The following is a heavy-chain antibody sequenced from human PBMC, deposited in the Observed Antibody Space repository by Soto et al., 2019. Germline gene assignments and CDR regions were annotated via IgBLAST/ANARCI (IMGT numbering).Heavy chain of an antibody. Sequence: QVQLVESGGGVVQPGRSLRLSCAASGFTFSSYGMHWVRQAPGKGLEWVAVISYDGSNKYYADSVKGRFTISRDNSKNTLYLQMNSRRAEDPAVYSCAKGPAIVFVPAAMNYYYGMDVWGQGTTVTVSS. CDR3: AKGPAIVFVPAAMNYYYGMDV. V-gene: IGHV3-30*18. D-gene: IGHD2-2*01. CDR2: ISYDGSNK. J-gene: IGHJ6*02. CDR1: GFTFSSYG.